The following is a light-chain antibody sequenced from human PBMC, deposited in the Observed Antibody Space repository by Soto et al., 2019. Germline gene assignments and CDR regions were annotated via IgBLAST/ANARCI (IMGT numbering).Light chain of an antibody. J-gene: IGLJ3*02. V-gene: IGLV2-14*01. CDR3: SSYTSSSTLV. CDR1: SSDVGGYNY. CDR2: EVS. Sequence: QSALTQPASVSGSPGQSITISCTGTSSDVGGYNYVSWYQQHPGKAPKLMSYEVSNRPSGVSNRFSGSKSGNTASLTIAGLPAEDAADYYCSSYTSSSTLVFGGGTKLTVL.